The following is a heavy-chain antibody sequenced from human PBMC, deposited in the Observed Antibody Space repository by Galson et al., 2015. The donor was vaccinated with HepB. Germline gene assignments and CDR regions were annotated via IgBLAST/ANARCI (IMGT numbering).Heavy chain of an antibody. V-gene: IGHV1-18*04. D-gene: IGHD3-10*01. CDR3: ARLSITMVRGVTMDNWFDP. Sequence: SVKVSCKASGYTFTSYGISWVRQAPGQGLEWMGWISAYNGNTNYAQKLQGRVTMTTDTSTSTAYMELRSLRSDDTAVYYCARLSITMVRGVTMDNWFDPWGQGTLVTVSS. CDR2: ISAYNGNT. CDR1: GYTFTSYG. J-gene: IGHJ5*02.